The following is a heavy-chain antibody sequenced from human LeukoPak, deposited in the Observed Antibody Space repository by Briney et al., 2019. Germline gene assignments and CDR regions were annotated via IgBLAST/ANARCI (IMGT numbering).Heavy chain of an antibody. D-gene: IGHD5-12*01. V-gene: IGHV1-18*01. CDR3: ARDPSNSGYDYLYYFDY. CDR2: ISTDIGHT. CDR1: GYNLTSYS. Sequence: ASVKVSCKASGYNLTSYSISWVRQAPGQGLEWMGWISTDIGHTNYAQKFQGRVTMTRDMSISTAYMELSRLRSDDTAVYYCARDPSNSGYDYLYYFDYWGQGTLVTVSS. J-gene: IGHJ4*02.